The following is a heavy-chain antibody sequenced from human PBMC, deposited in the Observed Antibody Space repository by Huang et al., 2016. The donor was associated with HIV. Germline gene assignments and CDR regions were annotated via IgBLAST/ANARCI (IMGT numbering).Heavy chain of an antibody. V-gene: IGHV1-2*02. CDR1: GYTFTGYY. CDR2: INPKSGGT. J-gene: IGHJ6*02. Sequence: QVQLVQSGAEVKKPGASVNVSCKASGYTFTGYYMHGVRQAPGQGLEWMGWINPKSGGTNYAQKFQGRVTMTRDTSISTAYMELSRLRSDDTAVYYCAREVVSATGYYYYGMDVWGQGTTVTVSS. CDR3: AREVVSATGYYYYGMDV. D-gene: IGHD2-15*01.